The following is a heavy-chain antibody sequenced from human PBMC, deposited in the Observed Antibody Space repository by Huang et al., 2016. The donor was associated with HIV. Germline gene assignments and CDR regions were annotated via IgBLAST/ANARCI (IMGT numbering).Heavy chain of an antibody. D-gene: IGHD3-10*01. Sequence: EVQLLQSGAEVKKPGESLKISCKGSGDRFRSNWIGWVRQMPGKGLEWLGIISPGDSYNRYSPSVRGQVTISADKSTNTAYLRWSSLKASDTAMYYCARLIGSPSFYYGLDVWGQGTTVTVSS. CDR1: GDRFRSNW. J-gene: IGHJ6*02. CDR3: ARLIGSPSFYYGLDV. CDR2: ISPGDSYN. V-gene: IGHV5-51*01.